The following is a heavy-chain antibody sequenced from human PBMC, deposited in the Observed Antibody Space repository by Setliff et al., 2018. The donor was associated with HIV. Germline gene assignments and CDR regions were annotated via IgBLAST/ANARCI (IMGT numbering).Heavy chain of an antibody. J-gene: IGHJ4*02. CDR3: ARAAAGNTGPFDL. D-gene: IGHD4-17*01. V-gene: IGHV4-34*01. CDR1: GGSFSDYY. Sequence: SETLSLTCAVHGGSFSDYYWSWIRQPPGKGLEWIGEITHSGRSNYSPSLRSRVTTSMDTSKNQFSLKLSSVTAADTAVYYCARAAAGNTGPFDLWGQGSPVTVSS. CDR2: ITHSGRS.